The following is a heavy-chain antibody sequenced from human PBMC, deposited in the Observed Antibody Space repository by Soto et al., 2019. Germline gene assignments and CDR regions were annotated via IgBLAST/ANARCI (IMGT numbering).Heavy chain of an antibody. Sequence: SETLSLTCTVSGGSISSYYWSWIRQPPGKGLEWIGYIYYSGSTNYNPSLKSRVTISVDTSKNQLSLKLRSVPAADKAAYHCAPDPYDYHSSGYQRVYYFDPWGQGTLVTVS. CDR2: IYYSGST. D-gene: IGHD3-22*01. J-gene: IGHJ4*02. CDR3: APDPYDYHSSGYQRVYYFDP. V-gene: IGHV4-59*01. CDR1: GGSISSYY.